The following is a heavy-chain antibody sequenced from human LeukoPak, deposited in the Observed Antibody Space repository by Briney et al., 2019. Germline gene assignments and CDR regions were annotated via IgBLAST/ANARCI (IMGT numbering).Heavy chain of an antibody. CDR1: GFTFSSYA. CDR3: ARGVRCDSRASGY. V-gene: IGHV3-30-3*01. D-gene: IGHD3-22*01. Sequence: GGSLRLSCAASGFTFSSYAMHWVRQAPGKGLEWVAVISYDGSNKYYADSVKGRFTISRDNSKNTLYLQMNSLRAEDTAVYYCARGVRCDSRASGYWGQGTLVTVSS. J-gene: IGHJ4*02. CDR2: ISYDGSNK.